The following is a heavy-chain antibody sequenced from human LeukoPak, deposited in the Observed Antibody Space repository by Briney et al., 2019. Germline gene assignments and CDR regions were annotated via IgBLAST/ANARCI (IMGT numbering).Heavy chain of an antibody. CDR3: AKSDSPYSSSWYPWGY. CDR1: GFTFSNYS. Sequence: GGSLRLSCAASGFTFSNYSMNWVRQAPGKGLEWVSSISSSSSYIYYADSVKGRFTISRDNSKNTLYLQMNSLRAEDTAVYYCAKSDSPYSSSWYPWGYWGQGTLVTVSS. CDR2: ISSSSSYI. V-gene: IGHV3-21*04. J-gene: IGHJ4*02. D-gene: IGHD6-13*01.